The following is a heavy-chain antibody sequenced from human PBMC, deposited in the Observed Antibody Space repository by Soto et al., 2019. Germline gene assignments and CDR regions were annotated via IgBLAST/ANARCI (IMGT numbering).Heavy chain of an antibody. J-gene: IGHJ4*02. D-gene: IGHD2-21*02. CDR1: GFSLTTRPVG. Sequence: QITLKESGPTRVKPTQTLTLTCSFSGFSLTTRPVGVGWIRQSPGKALEWLAFAYWDDDNRYSPSLRSRLTVTKDTSKNQVVLTMTNMDPGDTATYYCGHSRSGGDWNGGYFDYWGQGTLVTVSS. CDR3: GHSRSGGDWNGGYFDY. CDR2: AYWDDDN. V-gene: IGHV2-5*02.